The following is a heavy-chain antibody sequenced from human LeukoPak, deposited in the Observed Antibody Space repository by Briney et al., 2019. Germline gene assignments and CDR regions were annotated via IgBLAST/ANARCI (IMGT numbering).Heavy chain of an antibody. V-gene: IGHV3-48*03. CDR2: ISGSGSTI. CDR3: ASGPYSSSWYED. CDR1: GFTFSNYE. Sequence: PGGSLRLSCAASGFTFSNYEMNWVRQAPGKGLEWVSYISGSGSTIYYADSVKGRFTISRDNAKNSLYLQMNSLRAEDTAVYYCASGPYSSSWYEDWGQGTLVTVSS. D-gene: IGHD6-13*01. J-gene: IGHJ4*02.